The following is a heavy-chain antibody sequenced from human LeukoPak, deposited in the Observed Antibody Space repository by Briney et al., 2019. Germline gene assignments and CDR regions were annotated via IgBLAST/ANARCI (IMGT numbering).Heavy chain of an antibody. CDR3: ARKNSGGRYFDY. D-gene: IGHD2-15*01. CDR2: IYSSGST. CDR1: GGSISTYY. Sequence: PSETLSLTCTVSGGSISTYYYSWIRQPAGKGLEWIGRIYSSGSTNYNPSLKSRVTMSVETSKNQFSLILSPVTASDTAVYYCARKNSGGRYFDYWGQGTLVTVSS. V-gene: IGHV4-4*07. J-gene: IGHJ4*02.